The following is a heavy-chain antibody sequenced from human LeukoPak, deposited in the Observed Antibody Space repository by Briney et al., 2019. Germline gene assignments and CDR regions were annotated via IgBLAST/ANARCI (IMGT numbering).Heavy chain of an antibody. J-gene: IGHJ4*02. Sequence: GASVKVSCKASGGTFSSYAISWVRQAPGQGLEWMGRIIPILGIANYAQKFQGRVTITADKSTSTDYMELSSLRSEDTAGYYCARAFLIAAAGYYCDLGGQGTLVSVSS. CDR2: IIPILGIA. CDR3: ARAFLIAAAGYYCDL. D-gene: IGHD6-13*01. V-gene: IGHV1-69*04. CDR1: GGTFSSYA.